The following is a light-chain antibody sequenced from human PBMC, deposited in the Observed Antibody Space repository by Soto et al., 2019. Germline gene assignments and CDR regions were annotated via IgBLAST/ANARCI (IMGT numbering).Light chain of an antibody. CDR3: QQRAGWPTT. J-gene: IGKJ5*01. Sequence: EILLTQSPGTLSLSPGERATLSCRATQSVGTKLVWYQQKPGQAPRLLIFDASNRAAGIPARFSGSGSGADFSLTISSLEPEDFAVYYCQQRAGWPTTFGLGTRLEI. CDR1: QSVGTK. V-gene: IGKV3-11*01. CDR2: DAS.